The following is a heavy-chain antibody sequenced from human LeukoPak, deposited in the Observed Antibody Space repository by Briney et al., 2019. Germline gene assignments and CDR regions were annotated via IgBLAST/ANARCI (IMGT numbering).Heavy chain of an antibody. J-gene: IGHJ4*02. V-gene: IGHV1-46*01. CDR3: ARQSGGVIVPFDS. D-gene: IGHD3-16*02. Sequence: ASVKVSCKASGYTFTGYYMHWVRQAPGQGLEWMGWINPNGGGTSYEQKFQGRVTMTRDMSSSTLYMELTSLTSEDTAVYYCARQSGGVIVPFDSWGQGTLVSVSS. CDR2: INPNGGGT. CDR1: GYTFTGYY.